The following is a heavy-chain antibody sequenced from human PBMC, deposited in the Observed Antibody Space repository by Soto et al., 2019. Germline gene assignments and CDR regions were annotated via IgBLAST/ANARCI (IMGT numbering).Heavy chain of an antibody. CDR3: ARGRSYCGGDCYSDYFDY. V-gene: IGHV4-59*01. D-gene: IGHD2-21*02. Sequence: ETLSLTCTVSGGFSSSYYGTWIRQPPGEELEWIGFVYYGGITNYNPSLESRVTISVDTSEDQFSLKLNSVTAADTAVYYCARGRSYCGGDCYSDYFDYWGQGTPVTVYS. J-gene: IGHJ4*02. CDR1: GGFSSSYY. CDR2: VYYGGIT.